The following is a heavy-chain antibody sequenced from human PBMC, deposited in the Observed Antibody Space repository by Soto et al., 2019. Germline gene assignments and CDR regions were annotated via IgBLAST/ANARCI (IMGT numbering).Heavy chain of an antibody. CDR3: ARREVVIGHYYGMDV. CDR2: TYHGEST. Sequence: SETLSLTCAVSGDSIGSSNWWSWVRKPPGKGLEWIGETYHGESTNYNPSLKSRVTISVDESNNHLSLKLSSATAADTAVYYCARREVVIGHYYGMDVWGQGTTVTVSS. D-gene: IGHD3-22*01. CDR1: GDSIGSSNW. V-gene: IGHV4-4*02. J-gene: IGHJ6*02.